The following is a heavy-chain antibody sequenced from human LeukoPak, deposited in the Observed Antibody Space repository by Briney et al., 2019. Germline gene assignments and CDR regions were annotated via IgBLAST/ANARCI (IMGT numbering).Heavy chain of an antibody. V-gene: IGHV4-39*01. D-gene: IGHD3-22*01. CDR3: ARRGTSSGYYYDY. J-gene: IGHJ4*02. Sequence: SETLSLTCTVSGGSISSSDCYWAWVRQPPGKGLEWLGSIYYSGSTYYNPSLKSRVTISVDTSKNQFSLKLSSVTAADTAVYYCARRGTSSGYYYDYWGQGTLVTVSS. CDR1: GGSISSSDCY. CDR2: IYYSGST.